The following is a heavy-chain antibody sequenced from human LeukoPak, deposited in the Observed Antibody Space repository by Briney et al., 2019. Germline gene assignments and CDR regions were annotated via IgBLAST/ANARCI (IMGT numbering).Heavy chain of an antibody. CDR2: ISGGGGNT. Sequence: AGGSLRLSCAASGFTFSSYAMSWVRQAPGKGLEWVSAISGGGGNTYYAGSVKGRFTISRDNSKNTLYLQMKSLRAEDTAVYYCAKDSSTGDDTFDIWGQGTMVTVS. CDR1: GFTFSSYA. J-gene: IGHJ3*02. D-gene: IGHD7-27*01. CDR3: AKDSSTGDDTFDI. V-gene: IGHV3-23*01.